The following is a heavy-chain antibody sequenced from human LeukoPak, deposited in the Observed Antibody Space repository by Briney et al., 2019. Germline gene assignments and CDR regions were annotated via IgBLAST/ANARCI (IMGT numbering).Heavy chain of an antibody. CDR3: ARDRGGYTYSHDY. D-gene: IGHD5-18*01. CDR1: GGSISSYY. Sequence: PSETLSLTCTVSGGSISSYYWSWIRQPPGKGLEWIGYIYFSGITNYNPSLKSRVTISVDTSKNQFSLKLNFVTAADTAVYYCARDRGGYTYSHDYWGQGTLVTVSS. CDR2: IYFSGIT. V-gene: IGHV4-59*12. J-gene: IGHJ4*02.